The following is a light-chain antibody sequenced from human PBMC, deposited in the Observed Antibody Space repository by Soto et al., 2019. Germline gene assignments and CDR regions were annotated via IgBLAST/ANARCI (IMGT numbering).Light chain of an antibody. V-gene: IGKV1D-16*01. CDR1: QGIGNW. CDR3: QQYHSYPIT. J-gene: IGKJ5*01. Sequence: DIQMTQSPYSLSASVGERVTITCRASQGIGNWLARYQQKPEKAHKSLIYGASTLQGGVPSRFSRSGSATDFPLVIRSLQPDDFATSSSQQYHSYPITSGQGTRLE. CDR2: GAS.